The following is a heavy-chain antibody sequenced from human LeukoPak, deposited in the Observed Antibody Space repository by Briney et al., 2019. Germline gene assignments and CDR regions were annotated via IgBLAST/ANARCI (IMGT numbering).Heavy chain of an antibody. CDR1: GDSITAYY. CDR2: IHYTGKN. J-gene: IGHJ4*02. CDR3: ASDSSGPWTKFDY. Sequence: SETLSLTCTVSGDSITAYYWNWVRQPPGKGLEWIGYIHYTGKNFYNPSLKSRVTISVDKSKNQFSLKLSSVTAADTAVYYCASDSSGPWTKFDYWGQGTLVTVSS. V-gene: IGHV4-59*12. D-gene: IGHD3-22*01.